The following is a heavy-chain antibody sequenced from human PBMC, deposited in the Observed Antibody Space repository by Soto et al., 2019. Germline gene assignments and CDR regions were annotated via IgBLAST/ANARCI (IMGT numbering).Heavy chain of an antibody. D-gene: IGHD6-6*01. CDR3: ARLQYAARSPSDY. V-gene: IGHV5-51*01. CDR2: IYAGDSDT. Sequence: PGESLKISCHASGYSFSSHWIGWVRQMPGKGLEWMGIIYAGDSDTRYSPSFQGQVTFSVDKSINTAYLQWSSLKATDTAIYYCARLQYAARSPSDYWGQGPLVTVCS. J-gene: IGHJ4*02. CDR1: GYSFSSHW.